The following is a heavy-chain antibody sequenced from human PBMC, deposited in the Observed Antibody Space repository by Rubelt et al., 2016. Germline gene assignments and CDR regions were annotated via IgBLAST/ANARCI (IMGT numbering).Heavy chain of an antibody. CDR1: GFTFTSYA. CDR3: TTESPVTQNGLFDN. Sequence: EVQLLESGGGLVQPGGSLRLSCAASGFTFTSYALTWVRQAPGKGLEWVGRFKSKTDGGTTDYAAPVRGRFTISRDDSRNTLYLQMNSLKTADTAVYYCTTESPVTQNGLFDNWGQGTLVTVSS. J-gene: IGHJ4*02. CDR2: FKSKTDGGTT. V-gene: IGHV3-15*01. D-gene: IGHD1-1*01.